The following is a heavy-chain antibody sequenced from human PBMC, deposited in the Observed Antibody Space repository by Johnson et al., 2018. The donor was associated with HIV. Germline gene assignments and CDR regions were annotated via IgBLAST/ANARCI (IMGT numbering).Heavy chain of an antibody. V-gene: IGHV3-43D*03. CDR2: IRWDGAIT. CDR3: ARFYSSGWSDAFDI. Sequence: VQLVESGGGVVRPGGSLRLSCVASGFTFDDYGMSWVRQAPGKGLEWVSLIRWDGAITSYVDSVRGRFTISRDNSRNSLYLQMKSLRAEDTALYYCARFYSSGWSDAFDIWGQGTMVTVSS. CDR1: GFTFDDYG. J-gene: IGHJ3*02. D-gene: IGHD6-19*01.